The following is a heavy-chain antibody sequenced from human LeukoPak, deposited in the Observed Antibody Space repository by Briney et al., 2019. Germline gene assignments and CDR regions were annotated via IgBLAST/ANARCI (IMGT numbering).Heavy chain of an antibody. V-gene: IGHV3-48*03. Sequence: GGSLRLSCAASGFTFSRYEMNWVRQAPGKGLEWVSYINNGGYTIYYADSVKGRFTISRDNAKNSLYLQMNSLRAEDTAVYYCARENSRADCWGQGTLVTVSS. CDR2: INNGGYTI. CDR3: ARENSRADC. J-gene: IGHJ4*02. D-gene: IGHD2/OR15-2a*01. CDR1: GFTFSRYE.